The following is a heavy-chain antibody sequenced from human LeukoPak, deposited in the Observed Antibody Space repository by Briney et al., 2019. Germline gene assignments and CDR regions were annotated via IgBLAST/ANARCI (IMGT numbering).Heavy chain of an antibody. J-gene: IGHJ5*02. CDR2: ISAYNGNT. CDR1: GYTFTSYG. D-gene: IGHD2-15*01. Sequence: GASVKVSCKASGYTFTSYGISWVRQAPGQGLEWMGWISAYNGNTNYAQKLQGRVTMTTDTSTSTAYMELRSLRSDDTAVYYCARVTRVAAANIWFDPWGQGTLVTVSS. CDR3: ARVTRVAAANIWFDP. V-gene: IGHV1-18*01.